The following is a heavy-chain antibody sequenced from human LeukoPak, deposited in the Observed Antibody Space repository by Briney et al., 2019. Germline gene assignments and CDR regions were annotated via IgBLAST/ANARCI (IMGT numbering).Heavy chain of an antibody. Sequence: GESLKISCKGSGYSFTSYWISWVRQMPGKGLEWMGRIDPSDSYTNYSPSFRGHVTISADKSISTAYLQWSSLKASDTAMYYCAGAGIAVAGNAEYFQHWGQGTLVTVSS. D-gene: IGHD6-19*01. CDR2: IDPSDSYT. CDR3: AGAGIAVAGNAEYFQH. J-gene: IGHJ1*01. V-gene: IGHV5-10-1*01. CDR1: GYSFTSYW.